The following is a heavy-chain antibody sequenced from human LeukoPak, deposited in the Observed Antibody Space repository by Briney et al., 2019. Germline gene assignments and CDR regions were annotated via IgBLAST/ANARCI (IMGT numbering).Heavy chain of an antibody. CDR2: ISSSSSYI. V-gene: IGHV3-21*01. CDR3: ARDSLVIAAVNNWFDP. Sequence: PGGSLRLSCAASGFTFSSYSMNWARQAPGKGLEWVSSISSSSSYIYYADSVKGRFTISRDNAKNSLYLQMNSLRAEDTAVYYCARDSLVIAAVNNWFDPWGQGTLVTVSS. J-gene: IGHJ5*02. D-gene: IGHD6-13*01. CDR1: GFTFSSYS.